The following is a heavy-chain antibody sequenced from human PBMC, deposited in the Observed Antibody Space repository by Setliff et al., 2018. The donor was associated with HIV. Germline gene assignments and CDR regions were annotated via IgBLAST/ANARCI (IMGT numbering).Heavy chain of an antibody. CDR3: ASDKGYYYMDV. D-gene: IGHD3-22*01. CDR1: GDSTSSYY. Sequence: SETLSLTCPVSGDSTSSYYWSWIRQPPGKGLEWIGYIYTTGSTNYIPSLKSRVTISLDTSKNKLSLKLNSVTAADTAVYYCASDKGYYYMDVWGKGITVTISS. CDR2: IYTTGST. J-gene: IGHJ6*03. V-gene: IGHV4-4*09.